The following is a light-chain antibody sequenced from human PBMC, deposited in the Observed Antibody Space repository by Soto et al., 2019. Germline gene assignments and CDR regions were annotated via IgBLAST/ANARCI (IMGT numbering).Light chain of an antibody. CDR1: QGVSRK. J-gene: IGKJ1*01. CDR2: GAS. Sequence: IVMTQSPATLSVAPGERVTFSCRASQGVSRKLAWYQHKPGQAPRLLISGASTGATGIPARFSGSGSGTEFTLTISSLQSEDFAVYYCQQYNNWPRTFGQGTKVDIK. V-gene: IGKV3-15*01. CDR3: QQYNNWPRT.